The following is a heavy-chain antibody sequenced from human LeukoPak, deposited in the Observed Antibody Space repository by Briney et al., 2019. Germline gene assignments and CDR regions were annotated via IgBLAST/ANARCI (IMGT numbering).Heavy chain of an antibody. CDR3: ARDQATWEPTSQEY. D-gene: IGHD1-26*01. J-gene: IGHJ4*02. V-gene: IGHV4-59*02. Sequence: PSETLSLTCTVSGGSVSSSYWSWIRQPPGKGLEYIGYIYYSGSTNYNPSLKSRVTISVDTSKNQFSLKLSSVTAADTAVYYCARDQATWEPTSQEYWGQGTLVTVSS. CDR2: IYYSGST. CDR1: GGSVSSSY.